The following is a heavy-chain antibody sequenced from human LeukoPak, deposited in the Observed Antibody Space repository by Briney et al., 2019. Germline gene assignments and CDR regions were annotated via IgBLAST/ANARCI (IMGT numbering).Heavy chain of an antibody. CDR1: GGSISSYY. D-gene: IGHD3-3*01. CDR3: ARQESGPYHYMDV. J-gene: IGHJ6*03. V-gene: IGHV4-59*08. CDR2: VYYSVST. Sequence: SETLSLTCSVSGGSISSYYWTWIRQAPGKGLEWIGYVYYSVSTNYNPSLKSRVSISQDTSKNQVPLKLRSVTAADAAVYYCARQESGPYHYMDVWGKGTTVTVSS.